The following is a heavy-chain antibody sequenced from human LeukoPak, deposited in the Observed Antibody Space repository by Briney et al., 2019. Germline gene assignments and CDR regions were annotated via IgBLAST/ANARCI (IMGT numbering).Heavy chain of an antibody. D-gene: IGHD2-15*01. CDR2: IYYSGST. CDR1: GGSISSYY. V-gene: IGHV4-59*01. J-gene: IGHJ5*02. CDR3: ARDEGYCSGGSCYSGWFDP. Sequence: SETLSLTCTVSGGSISSYYWSWIRQPPGKGLEWIGYIYYSGSTNYNPSLKSRVTISVDTSKNQFSLKMRSVTAADTAVYYCARDEGYCSGGSCYSGWFDPWGQGTLVTVSS.